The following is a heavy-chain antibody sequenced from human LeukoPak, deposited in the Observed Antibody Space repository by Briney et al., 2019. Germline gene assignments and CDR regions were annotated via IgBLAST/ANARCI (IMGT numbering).Heavy chain of an antibody. CDR2: IYYSGST. Sequence: SETLSLTCTVSGGSISSYYWSWIRQPPGKGLEWIGYIYYSGSTNYNPSLKSRVTISVDTSKNQFSLKLNSVTAADTAVYYCARNHGGWFDSWGQGTLVTVSS. J-gene: IGHJ5*01. CDR3: ARNHGGWFDS. D-gene: IGHD4-23*01. CDR1: GGSISSYY. V-gene: IGHV4-59*01.